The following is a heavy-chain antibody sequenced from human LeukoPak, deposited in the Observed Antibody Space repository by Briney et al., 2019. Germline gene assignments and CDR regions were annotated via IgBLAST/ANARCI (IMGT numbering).Heavy chain of an antibody. V-gene: IGHV3-21*01. CDR3: AKEEGTTVTTFDY. CDR2: ISSSSTYI. Sequence: GGSLRLSCAASGFTFSSYTMNWVRQAPGKGLEWVSSISSSSTYIYYADSVKGRFTISRDNAENSLFLQMNSLRAEDTAVYCCAKEEGTTVTTFDYWGQGTLVTVSS. CDR1: GFTFSSYT. D-gene: IGHD4-17*01. J-gene: IGHJ4*02.